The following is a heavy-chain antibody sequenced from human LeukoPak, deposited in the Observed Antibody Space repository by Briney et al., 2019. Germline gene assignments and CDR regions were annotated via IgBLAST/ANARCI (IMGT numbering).Heavy chain of an antibody. D-gene: IGHD1-7*01. V-gene: IGHV3-15*01. CDR2: IKTKSEGGTT. J-gene: IGHJ6*03. CDR3: TTEFKELGSFFYFYYMDV. CDR1: GFTFSSYS. Sequence: GGSLRLSCAASGFTFSSYSMNWVRQAPGKGLEWVGRIKTKSEGGTTDYAAPAKGRFTISRDDSKNALFLQMDSLKSDDTAMYYCTTEFKELGSFFYFYYMDVWGTGTTVTISS.